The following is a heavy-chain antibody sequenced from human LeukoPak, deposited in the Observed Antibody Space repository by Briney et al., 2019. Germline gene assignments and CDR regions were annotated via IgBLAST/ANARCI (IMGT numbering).Heavy chain of an antibody. D-gene: IGHD3-22*01. CDR2: IIPIFGTA. J-gene: IGHJ4*02. CDR3: ARDVQEYYYDSSGYYAY. V-gene: IGHV1-69*13. CDR1: GYTFTRYD. Sequence: WASVKVSCKASGYTFTRYDISWVRQAPGQGLEWMGGIIPIFGTANYAQKFQGRVTITADESTSTAYMELSSLRSEDTAVYYCARDVQEYYYDSSGYYAYWGQGTLVTVSS.